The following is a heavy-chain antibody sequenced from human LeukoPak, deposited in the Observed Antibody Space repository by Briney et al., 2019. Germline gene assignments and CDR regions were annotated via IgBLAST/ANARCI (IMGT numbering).Heavy chain of an antibody. CDR2: IIPIFGTA. CDR3: ARDQDGYNWSTDY. Sequence: SVKVSCKASGGTFSSYAISWVRQAPGQGLEWMGGIIPIFGTANYAQKFQGRVTIPADESTSTAYMELSSLRSEDTAVYYCARDQDGYNWSTDYWGQGTLVTVSS. V-gene: IGHV1-69*13. CDR1: GGTFSSYA. D-gene: IGHD5-24*01. J-gene: IGHJ4*02.